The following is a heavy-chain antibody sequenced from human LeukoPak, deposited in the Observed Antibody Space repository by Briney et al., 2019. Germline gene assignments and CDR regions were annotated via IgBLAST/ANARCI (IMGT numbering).Heavy chain of an antibody. D-gene: IGHD6-19*01. Sequence: SETLSLTCTVSGGSISSYYWSWIRQPPGKGLEWIGYIYYSGSTNYNPSLKSRVTISVDTSKNQFALKLSPVTAADTAVYYCARGWQWPDYWGQGTLVTVSS. CDR2: IYYSGST. V-gene: IGHV4-59*01. J-gene: IGHJ4*02. CDR1: GGSISSYY. CDR3: ARGWQWPDY.